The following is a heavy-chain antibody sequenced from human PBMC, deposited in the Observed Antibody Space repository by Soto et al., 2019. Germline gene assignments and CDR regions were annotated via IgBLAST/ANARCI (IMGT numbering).Heavy chain of an antibody. D-gene: IGHD6-25*01. Sequence: PGGSLRLSCAASGFTFSSYWMSWVRQAPGKGLEWVANIKQDGSEQYYVDSVKGRFTISRDNAKNSLYLQVNSLRAEDTALYYFAIYWRDGYHHCPDYWGQGTLVTVSS. J-gene: IGHJ4*02. CDR1: GFTFSSYW. CDR2: IKQDGSEQ. V-gene: IGHV3-7*02. CDR3: AIYWRDGYHHCPDY.